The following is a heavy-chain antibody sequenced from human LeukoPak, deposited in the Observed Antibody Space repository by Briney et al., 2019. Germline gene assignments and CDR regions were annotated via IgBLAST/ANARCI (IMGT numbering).Heavy chain of an antibody. V-gene: IGHV4-59*01. D-gene: IGHD1-7*01. CDR2: IYYSGST. J-gene: IGHJ4*02. CDR3: ARGTGTRRQIDY. CDR1: GGSISSYY. Sequence: TTSETLSLTCTVSGGSISSYYWSWIRQPPGKGLEWIGYIYYSGSTNYNPSLKSRVTISVDTSKNQFSLKLSSVTAADTAVYYCARGTGTRRQIDYWGQGTLVTVSS.